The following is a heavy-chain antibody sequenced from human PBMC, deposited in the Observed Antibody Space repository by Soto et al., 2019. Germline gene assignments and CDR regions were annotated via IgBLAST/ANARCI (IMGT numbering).Heavy chain of an antibody. CDR2: INSDGSST. J-gene: IGHJ3*02. CDR3: ARTVRYCSGGSCGAFDI. D-gene: IGHD2-15*01. V-gene: IGHV3-74*01. CDR1: GFTFSIYW. Sequence: QTGGSLRLSCAASGFTFSIYWMHWVRQAPGKGLVWVSRINSDGSSTSYADSVKGRFTISRDNAKNTLYLQMNSLRAEDTAVYYCARTVRYCSGGSCGAFDIWGQGTMVTVSS.